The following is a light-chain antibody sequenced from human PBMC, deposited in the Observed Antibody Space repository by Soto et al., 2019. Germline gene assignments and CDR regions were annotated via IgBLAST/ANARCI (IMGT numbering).Light chain of an antibody. CDR2: EVT. CDR1: STDVGAYNY. CDR3: ISYTGKSASYV. V-gene: IGLV2-14*01. Sequence: QSVLAQPASVSGSPGQSITISCTGTSTDVGAYNYVARYQQHPGKAPKLIIYEVTNRPSGVSYRFSASKSGNTASLTISGLHSEDEADYYCISYTGKSASYVFGTGTKVTVL. J-gene: IGLJ1*01.